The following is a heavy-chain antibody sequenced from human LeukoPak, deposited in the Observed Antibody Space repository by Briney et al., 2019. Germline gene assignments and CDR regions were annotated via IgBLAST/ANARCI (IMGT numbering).Heavy chain of an antibody. V-gene: IGHV3-74*01. D-gene: IGHD1-7*01. CDR3: ARYNWNSAPFDY. CDR1: GFTFSSSA. J-gene: IGHJ4*02. Sequence: GGSLRLSCAASGFTFSSSAMSWVRQAPGKGLEWVSRINSDGSSTSYADSVKGRFTISRDSAKNTLYLEMNSLRAEDTAVYYCARYNWNSAPFDYWGQGTLVTVSS. CDR2: INSDGSST.